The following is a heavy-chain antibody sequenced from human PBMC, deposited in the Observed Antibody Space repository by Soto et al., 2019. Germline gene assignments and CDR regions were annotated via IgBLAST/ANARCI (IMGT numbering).Heavy chain of an antibody. CDR1: GGTIGGWY. J-gene: IGHJ4*02. D-gene: IGHD1-26*01. CDR3: ARRYGSAIDY. Sequence: SETLSLTCTVSGGTIGGWYGSWIRQPPGKGLEWIGYIYYSGSTNCNPSLKSRVTISVDTSKNQFSLKLSSVTAADTAGYYCARRYGSAIDYWGQGTLVTVSP. V-gene: IGHV4-59*08. CDR2: IYYSGST.